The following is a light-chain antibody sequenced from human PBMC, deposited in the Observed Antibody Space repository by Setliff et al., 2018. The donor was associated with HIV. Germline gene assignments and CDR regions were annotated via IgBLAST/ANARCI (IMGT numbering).Light chain of an antibody. CDR1: TSDIGSYNY. CDR2: DVT. Sequence: QSALTQPASVSGSAGQSITISCTGTTSDIGSYNYVSWYQQHPGKAPKLMISDVTNRPSGVSNRFSGSKSGNTASLTISGLQAEDEADYYCSSYTSRTPHYVFGTGTKVTVL. CDR3: SSYTSRTPHYV. J-gene: IGLJ1*01. V-gene: IGLV2-14*03.